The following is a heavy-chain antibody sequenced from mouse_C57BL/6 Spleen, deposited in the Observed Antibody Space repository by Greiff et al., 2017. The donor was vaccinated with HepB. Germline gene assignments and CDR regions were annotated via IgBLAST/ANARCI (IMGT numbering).Heavy chain of an antibody. CDR3: ARVGLGYSFDY. V-gene: IGHV1-55*01. D-gene: IGHD2-2*01. CDR2: IYPGSGST. CDR1: GYTFTSYW. J-gene: IGHJ2*01. Sequence: QVQLQQPGAELVKPGASVKMSCKASGYTFTSYWITWVKQRPGQGLEWIGDIYPGSGSTNYNEKFKSKATLTVDTSSRTAYMQLSSLTAEDSAVYDCARVGLGYSFDYWGQGTTLTVSS.